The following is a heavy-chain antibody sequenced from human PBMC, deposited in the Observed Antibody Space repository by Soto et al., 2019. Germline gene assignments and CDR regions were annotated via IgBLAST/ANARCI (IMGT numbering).Heavy chain of an antibody. CDR1: GGTFSSYT. J-gene: IGHJ6*03. Sequence: QVQLVQSEAEVKKPGSSVKVSCKASGGTFSSYTISWVRQAPGQGLEWMGRIIPILGIANYAQKFQGRVTITADKSTSTAYMELSSLRSEDTAVYYCARDPAAPAYYYYMDVWGKGTTVTVSS. V-gene: IGHV1-69*08. CDR2: IIPILGIA. D-gene: IGHD6-25*01. CDR3: ARDPAAPAYYYYMDV.